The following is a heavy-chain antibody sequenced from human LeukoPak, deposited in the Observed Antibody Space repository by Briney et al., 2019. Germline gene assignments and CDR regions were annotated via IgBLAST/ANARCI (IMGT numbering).Heavy chain of an antibody. CDR3: AKDNYYDNSAYPDY. Sequence: GGSLRLSCAASGFTFSSYGVHWVRQAPGKGLEWVAAISYDGSNKYYADSVKGRFTISRDNSKNTLYLQMNSLRAEDTAVYYCAKDNYYDNSAYPDYWGQGTLVTVSS. V-gene: IGHV3-30*18. CDR2: ISYDGSNK. CDR1: GFTFSSYG. D-gene: IGHD3-22*01. J-gene: IGHJ4*02.